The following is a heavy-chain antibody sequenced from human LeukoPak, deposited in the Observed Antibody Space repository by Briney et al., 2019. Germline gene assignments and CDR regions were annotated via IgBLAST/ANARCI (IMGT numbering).Heavy chain of an antibody. V-gene: IGHV3-23*01. CDR3: AKDHYEQQLVYDAFDI. CDR1: GFTFSSYA. D-gene: IGHD6-13*01. J-gene: IGHJ3*02. CDR2: ISGSGGST. Sequence: PGGSLRLSCAASGFTFSSYAMSWVRQAPGKGLEWVSPISGSGGSTYYADSVKGRFTISRDNSKNTLYLQMNSLRAEDTAVYYCAKDHYEQQLVYDAFDIWGQGTMVTVSS.